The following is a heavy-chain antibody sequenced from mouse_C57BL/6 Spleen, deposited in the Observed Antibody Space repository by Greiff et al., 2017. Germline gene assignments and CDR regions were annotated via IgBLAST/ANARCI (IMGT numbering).Heavy chain of an antibody. D-gene: IGHD2-4*01. Sequence: VQLQQSGAELVRPGASVKLSCTASGFNIKDYYMHWVKQSPEQGLEWIGRFDPEDGDTEYAPKFQGQATMTADTSSNTAYLQLSSLTSEDAAVYYCTTIDYAVCYYAMDYWGQGTSVTVAS. J-gene: IGHJ4*01. CDR2: FDPEDGDT. CDR1: GFNIKDYY. CDR3: TTIDYAVCYYAMDY. V-gene: IGHV14-1*01.